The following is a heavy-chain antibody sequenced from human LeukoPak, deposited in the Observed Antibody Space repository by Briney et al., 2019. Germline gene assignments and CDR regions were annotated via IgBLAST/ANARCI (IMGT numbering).Heavy chain of an antibody. D-gene: IGHD4-17*01. J-gene: IGHJ4*02. CDR3: ARILYGDYGDISGYYFDY. Sequence: SETLSLTCTVSGGSISSYYWSWIRQPPGKGLEWIGYIYYSGSTNYNPSLKSRVTISVDTSKNQFSLKLSSVTAADTAVYYCARILYGDYGDISGYYFDYWGQGTLVTVSS. CDR2: IYYSGST. CDR1: GGSISSYY. V-gene: IGHV4-59*08.